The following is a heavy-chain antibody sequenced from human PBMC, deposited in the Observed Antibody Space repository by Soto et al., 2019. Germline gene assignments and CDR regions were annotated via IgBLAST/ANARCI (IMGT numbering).Heavy chain of an antibody. CDR2: IIPIFGTA. D-gene: IGHD2-15*01. CDR1: GGTFSSYA. CDR3: ARKTISNCSGGSCSSGHFDY. V-gene: IGHV1-69*13. J-gene: IGHJ4*02. Sequence: SVKVSCKASGGTFSSYAISWVRQAPGQGLEWMGGIIPIFGTANYAQKFQGRVTITADESTSTAYMELSSLRSEDTAVYYCARKTISNCSGGSCSSGHFDYWGQGTLVTVSS.